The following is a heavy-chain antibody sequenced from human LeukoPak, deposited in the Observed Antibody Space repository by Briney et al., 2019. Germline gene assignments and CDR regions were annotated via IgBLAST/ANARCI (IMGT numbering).Heavy chain of an antibody. CDR3: AREEYSSDWYGHDS. V-gene: IGHV4-39*07. D-gene: IGHD6-13*01. CDR2: IYYTGKT. J-gene: IGHJ4*02. CDR1: GGSINSPGHM. Sequence: SETLSLTCTVSGGSINSPGHMWGWIRQPPGKGLEWIASIYYTGKTYSNPSLKSRVTISVDPSENQFSLKMSSVTAADTAFYYCAREEYSSDWYGHDSWGQGTLVTVSS.